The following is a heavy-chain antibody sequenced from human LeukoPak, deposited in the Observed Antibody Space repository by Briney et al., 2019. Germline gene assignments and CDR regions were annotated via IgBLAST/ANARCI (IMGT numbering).Heavy chain of an antibody. CDR3: ARGITMVRGVLGNWFDP. Sequence: SETLSLTCTVSGGSISSSSYYWGWIRQPPGKGLEWIGSIYYSGSTYYNPSLKSRVTISVDTSKNQFSLKLSSVTAADTAVYYCARGITMVRGVLGNWFDPWGQGTLVTVSS. CDR1: GGSISSSSYY. V-gene: IGHV4-39*07. D-gene: IGHD3-10*01. J-gene: IGHJ5*02. CDR2: IYYSGST.